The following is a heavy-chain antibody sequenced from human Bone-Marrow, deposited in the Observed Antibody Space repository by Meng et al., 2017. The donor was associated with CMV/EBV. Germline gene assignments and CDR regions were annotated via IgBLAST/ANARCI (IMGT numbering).Heavy chain of an antibody. CDR1: GFSLSTSGVG. Sequence: SGPTLVKPTQTLTLTCTFSGFSLSTSGVGVGWIRQPPGKALEWLALIYWNDDKRYSPSLKSRLTITKDTSKNQVVLTMTNMDPVDTATYYCAHSSVPAAIKGNDYYYGMDVWGQGTTVTVS. CDR2: IYWNDDK. D-gene: IGHD2-2*02. V-gene: IGHV2-5*01. J-gene: IGHJ6*02. CDR3: AHSSVPAAIKGNDYYYGMDV.